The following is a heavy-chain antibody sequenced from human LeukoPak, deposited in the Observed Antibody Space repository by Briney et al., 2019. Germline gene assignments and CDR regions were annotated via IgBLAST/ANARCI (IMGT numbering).Heavy chain of an antibody. D-gene: IGHD6-13*01. J-gene: IGHJ4*02. V-gene: IGHV4-34*01. CDR3: GRALGRAAVGTNLRLEYYFDG. CDR2: IYNSGSN. CDR1: GWSFSGYY. Sequence: SETLSLTCAVYGWSFSGYYWSWLRQPPGKGLEWIGEIYNSGSNNYNPSLKSRVTTSVDTTKNQFSQMLSSVTAADTAVYYCGRALGRAAVGTNLRLEYYFDGGGQGSLVSV.